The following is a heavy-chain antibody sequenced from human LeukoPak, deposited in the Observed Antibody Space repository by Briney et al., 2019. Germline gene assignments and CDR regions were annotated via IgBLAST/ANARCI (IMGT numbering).Heavy chain of an antibody. D-gene: IGHD2/OR15-2a*01. J-gene: IGHJ4*02. V-gene: IGHV3-48*01. CDR2: ISSSSSTI. CDR1: GFTFSSYS. Sequence: GGSLRLSCAASGFTFSSYSMNWVRQAPGKGLEWVSYISSSSSTIYYADSVKGRFTISRDNAKNSLYLQMNSLRAEDTAVYYCARSFRRNYWGQGTLVTVSS. CDR3: ARSFRRNY.